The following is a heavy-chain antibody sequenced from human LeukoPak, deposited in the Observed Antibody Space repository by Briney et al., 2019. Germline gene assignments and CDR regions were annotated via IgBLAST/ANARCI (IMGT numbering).Heavy chain of an antibody. CDR2: INWNSGSL. J-gene: IGHJ3*01. V-gene: IGHV3-9*01. Sequence: PGGSLRLSCAASGFTFGDYAMLWVRQAPGKGLERVSGINWNSGSLAYGDSVKGRFTISRDNAKNSLYLQMNSLRAEDTALYYCAKDNICNGGNSYSSAFDVWGPGTMVTVSS. CDR1: GFTFGDYA. D-gene: IGHD2-15*01. CDR3: AKDNICNGGNSYSSAFDV.